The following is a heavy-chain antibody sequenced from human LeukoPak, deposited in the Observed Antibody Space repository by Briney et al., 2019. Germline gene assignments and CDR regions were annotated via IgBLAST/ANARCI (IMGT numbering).Heavy chain of an antibody. CDR1: GGSISSYH. Sequence: PSETLSLTCSVSGGSISSYHWNWIRQPPGKGLEWIGYIYYSGSTNYNPSLKSRVTISVDTSKKQFSLKLSSVTAADTAVYYCAREWELLPVYWGQGTLVTVSS. CDR3: AREWELLPVY. D-gene: IGHD1-26*01. J-gene: IGHJ4*02. CDR2: IYYSGST. V-gene: IGHV4-59*01.